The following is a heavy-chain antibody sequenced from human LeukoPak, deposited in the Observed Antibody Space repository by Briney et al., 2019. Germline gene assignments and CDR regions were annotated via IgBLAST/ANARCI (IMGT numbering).Heavy chain of an antibody. CDR2: INPNSGGT. Sequence: ASAKVSCKASGYTFTGYYMHWVRQAPGQGLEWMGWINPNSGGTNYAQRFQGRVTMTRDTSISTAYMELSRLRSDDTAVYYCARSGGSGSLYFDYWGQGTLVTVSS. D-gene: IGHD3-10*01. V-gene: IGHV1-2*02. CDR1: GYTFTGYY. J-gene: IGHJ4*02. CDR3: ARSGGSGSLYFDY.